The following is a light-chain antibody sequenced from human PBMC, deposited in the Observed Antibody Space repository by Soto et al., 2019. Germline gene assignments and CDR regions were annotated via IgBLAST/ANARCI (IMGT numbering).Light chain of an antibody. CDR3: MQALQTRPIT. V-gene: IGKV2-28*01. Sequence: DIVMTQSPLSLPVTPGEPASISCRSSQSLLHSNGYNYLDWYLQKPGQSPQLLIYLGSNRASGVPDRFSGSGSGTDFTLKINRVEAEDVGVYYCMQALQTRPITFGQGTRLEI. CDR2: LGS. CDR1: QSLLHSNGYNY. J-gene: IGKJ5*01.